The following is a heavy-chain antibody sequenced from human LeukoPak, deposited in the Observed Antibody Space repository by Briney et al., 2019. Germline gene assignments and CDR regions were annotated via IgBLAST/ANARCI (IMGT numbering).Heavy chain of an antibody. CDR3: AKDRDIVATIFDY. J-gene: IGHJ4*02. CDR2: ISSSGGST. D-gene: IGHD5-12*01. CDR1: GFTFNRYA. V-gene: IGHV3-23*01. Sequence: PGGSLRLSCAASGFTFNRYAMSWVRQAPGKGLEWVSAISSSGGSTYYADSVKGRFTISRGNSKNTLYLQMNSLRAEDTAVYYCAKDRDIVATIFDYWGQGTLVTVSS.